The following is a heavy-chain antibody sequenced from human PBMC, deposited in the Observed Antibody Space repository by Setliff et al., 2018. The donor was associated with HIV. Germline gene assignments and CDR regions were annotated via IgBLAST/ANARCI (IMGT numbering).Heavy chain of an antibody. J-gene: IGHJ4*02. Sequence: SETLSLTCDVSGGSISDFYWSWIRQSPRWGLEWIGYVHTSGSSNYNLSLKSRATISVDTSTNQFSLKLTSLTAAVTAVYYCVRGGTGWLRGLFDYWGRGILVTVSS. D-gene: IGHD5-12*01. V-gene: IGHV4-4*08. CDR3: VRGGTGWLRGLFDY. CDR1: GGSISDFY. CDR2: VHTSGSS.